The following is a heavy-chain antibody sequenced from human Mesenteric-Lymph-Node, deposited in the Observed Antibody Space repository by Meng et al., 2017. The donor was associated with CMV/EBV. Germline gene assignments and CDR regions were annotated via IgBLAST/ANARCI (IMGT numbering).Heavy chain of an antibody. CDR2: ISGSGGTT. V-gene: IGHV3-23*01. J-gene: IGHJ4*02. CDR3: AKSNTIYGVVLHF. CDR1: GLTFCSLG. D-gene: IGHD3-3*01. Sequence: ASGLTFCSLGMRWVGQAPGKGLEGVSIISGSGGTTYYADSVKGRFTLSRESSKNTLFLRMNSLRAEDTAVYYCAKSNTIYGVVLHFWGQGTLVTVSS.